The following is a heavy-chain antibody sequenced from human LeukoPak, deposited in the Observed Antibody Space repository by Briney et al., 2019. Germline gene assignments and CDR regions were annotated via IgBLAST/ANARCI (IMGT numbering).Heavy chain of an antibody. CDR1: GFTFDDYD. D-gene: IGHD3-3*01. CDR2: IDWSGGRA. J-gene: IGHJ5*01. V-gene: IGHV3-20*04. Sequence: GGSLRLSCTASGFTFDDYDMSWVRQAPGQGLEWVSGIDWSGGRADYVDSVKGRFTISRDNARNSLHLQMNSLRDEDTALYFCARLIHADFWRDQNTDNWFDSWGQGTQVTVSS. CDR3: ARLIHADFWRDQNTDNWFDS.